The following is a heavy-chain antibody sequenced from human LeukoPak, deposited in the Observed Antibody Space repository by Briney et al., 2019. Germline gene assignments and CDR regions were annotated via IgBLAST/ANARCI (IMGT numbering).Heavy chain of an antibody. D-gene: IGHD1-1*01. Sequence: GGSLRLSCAASGFTFSSYGTHWVRQAPGKGLEWVAFIRYDGSNKYYADSVKGRFTISRDNSKNTLYLQMNSLRAEDTAVYYCAKEELNNWNDEDYWGQGTLVTVSS. CDR3: AKEELNNWNDEDY. CDR2: IRYDGSNK. J-gene: IGHJ4*02. CDR1: GFTFSSYG. V-gene: IGHV3-30*02.